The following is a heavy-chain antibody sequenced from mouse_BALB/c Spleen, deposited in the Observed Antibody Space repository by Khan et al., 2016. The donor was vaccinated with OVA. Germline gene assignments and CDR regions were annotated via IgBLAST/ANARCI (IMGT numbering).Heavy chain of an antibody. V-gene: IGHV1S136*01. D-gene: IGHD2-1*01. Sequence: MQLEESGPELVKPGASVKMSCKASGFTFTSYVMHWVKQKPGLGLEWIGYIYPFNDDTKYNEKFKGKATLTSDKSSSTAYMELSSLTSEDSAVYYCAPVGKYYVSFAYWGQGTLVTVSA. CDR2: IYPFNDDT. J-gene: IGHJ3*01. CDR1: GFTFTSYV. CDR3: APVGKYYVSFAY.